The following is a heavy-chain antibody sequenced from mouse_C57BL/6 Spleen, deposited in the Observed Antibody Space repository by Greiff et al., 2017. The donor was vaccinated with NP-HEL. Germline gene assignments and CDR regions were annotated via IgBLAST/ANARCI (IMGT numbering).Heavy chain of an antibody. V-gene: IGHV5-9-1*02. D-gene: IGHD2-1*01. CDR1: GFTFSSYA. CDR2: ISSGGDYI. J-gene: IGHJ4*01. Sequence: EVQVVESGEGLVKPGGSLKLSCAASGFTFSSYAMSWVRQTPEKRLEWVAYISSGGDYIYYADTVKGRFTISRDNARNTLYLQMSSLKSEDTAMYYCTRGFYYGNPYAMDYWGQGTSVTVSS. CDR3: TRGFYYGNPYAMDY.